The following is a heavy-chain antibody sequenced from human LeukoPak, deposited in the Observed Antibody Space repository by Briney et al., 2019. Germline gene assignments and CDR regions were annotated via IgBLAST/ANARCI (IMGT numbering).Heavy chain of an antibody. CDR2: FDPEDGET. CDR3: ATHIPAAIPYGMDV. CDR1: GYTLTELS. Sequence: GASVKVSCKVSGYTLTELSMHWVRQAPGKGLEWMEGFDPEDGETIYAQKFQGRVTMTEDTSTDTAYMELSSLRSEDTAVYYCATHIPAAIPYGMDVWGQGTTVTVSS. J-gene: IGHJ6*02. V-gene: IGHV1-24*01. D-gene: IGHD2-2*02.